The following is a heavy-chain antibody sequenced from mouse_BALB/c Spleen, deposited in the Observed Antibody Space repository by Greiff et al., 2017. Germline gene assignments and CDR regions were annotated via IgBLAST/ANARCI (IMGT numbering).Heavy chain of an antibody. J-gene: IGHJ4*01. CDR1: GYTFTSYY. V-gene: IGHV1S56*01. CDR2: IYPGNVNT. CDR3: ARSPIYYGYDLYAMDY. Sequence: QVQLKESGPELVKPGASVRISCKASGYTFTSYYIHWVKQRPGQGLEWIGWIYPGNVNTKYNEKFKGKATLTADKSSSTAYMQLSSLTSEDSAVYFCARSPIYYGYDLYAMDYWGQGTSVTVSS. D-gene: IGHD2-2*01.